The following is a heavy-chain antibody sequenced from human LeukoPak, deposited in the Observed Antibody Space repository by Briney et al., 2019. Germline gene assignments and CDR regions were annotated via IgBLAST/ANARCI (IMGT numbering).Heavy chain of an antibody. CDR3: ARAGNQYGSGSYLFY. Sequence: GGSLRLSCAASGFTFSSYSMNWVRQAPGKGLEWVSSISSSSSYIYYADSVKGRFTISRDNAKNSLYLQMNSLRAEDTAVYYCARAGNQYGSGSYLFYWGQGTLVTVSS. D-gene: IGHD3-10*01. CDR1: GFTFSSYS. CDR2: ISSSSSYI. J-gene: IGHJ4*02. V-gene: IGHV3-21*01.